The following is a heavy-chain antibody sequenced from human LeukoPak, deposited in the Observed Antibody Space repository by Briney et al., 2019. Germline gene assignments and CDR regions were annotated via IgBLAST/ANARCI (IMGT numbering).Heavy chain of an antibody. CDR3: ARGREGYYYDSSGYHLDY. CDR2: IIAYNGNT. CDR1: GYTFTSYG. Sequence: ASVKVSCKASGYTFTSYGISWVRQAPGQGLEWMGWIIAYNGNTNYAQKLQGRVTMTTDTSTSTAYMELRSLRSDDTAVYYCARGREGYYYDSSGYHLDYWGQGTLVTVSS. V-gene: IGHV1-18*01. J-gene: IGHJ4*02. D-gene: IGHD3-22*01.